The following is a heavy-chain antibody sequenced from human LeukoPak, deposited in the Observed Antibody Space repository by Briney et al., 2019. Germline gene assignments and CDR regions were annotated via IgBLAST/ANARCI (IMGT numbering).Heavy chain of an antibody. V-gene: IGHV4-34*01. J-gene: IGHJ5*02. CDR3: ARRTIFGAHWFDP. CDR1: GGSFSGYY. D-gene: IGHD3-3*01. CDR2: INHSGST. Sequence: SETLSLTCAVYGGSFSGYYWSWIRQPPGKGLEWIGEINHSGSTNYNPSLKSRVTISVDPSKNQFPLKLSSVTAADTALYYCARRTIFGAHWFDPWGQGTLVTVSS.